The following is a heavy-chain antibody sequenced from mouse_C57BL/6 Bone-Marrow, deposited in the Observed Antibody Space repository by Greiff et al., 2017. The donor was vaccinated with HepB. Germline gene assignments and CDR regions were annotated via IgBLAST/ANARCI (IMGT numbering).Heavy chain of an antibody. Sequence: EVKVEESGPGLVKPSQSLSLTCSVTGYSITSGYYWNWIRQFPGNKLEWMGYISYDGSNNYNPSLKNRISITRDASKNQFFLKLNSVTTEDTATYYCARDIYDLMDYWGQGTSVTVSS. J-gene: IGHJ4*01. D-gene: IGHD2-3*01. V-gene: IGHV3-6*01. CDR3: ARDIYDLMDY. CDR1: GYSITSGYY. CDR2: ISYDGSN.